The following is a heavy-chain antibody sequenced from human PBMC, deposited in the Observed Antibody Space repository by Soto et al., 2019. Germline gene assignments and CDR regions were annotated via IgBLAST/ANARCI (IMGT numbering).Heavy chain of an antibody. V-gene: IGHV3-33*01. D-gene: IGHD3-10*01. CDR1: GFTFSSYG. CDR2: IWYDGSNK. CDR3: AREAMVRGVISLYYYYMDV. J-gene: IGHJ6*03. Sequence: QVQLVESGGGVVQPGRSLRLSCAASGFTFSSYGMHWVRQAPGKGLEWVAVIWYDGSNKYYADSVKGRFTISRDNSKNTLYLQMNSLRAEDTAVYYCAREAMVRGVISLYYYYMDVWGKGTTVTVSS.